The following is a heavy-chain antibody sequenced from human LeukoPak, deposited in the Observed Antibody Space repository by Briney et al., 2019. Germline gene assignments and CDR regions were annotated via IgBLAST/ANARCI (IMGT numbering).Heavy chain of an antibody. Sequence: PGGSLRLSCAASGFAFSSYAMAWVRQAPGKGLDWVSGISSGGGATYYANSVKGRLTISRDNSKNTLYLQMNSLRGEDTAVYYCAKDGSSSPYFFDYWGRGTLVTVSS. CDR1: GFAFSSYA. J-gene: IGHJ4*02. CDR3: AKDGSSSPYFFDY. V-gene: IGHV3-23*01. D-gene: IGHD6-6*01. CDR2: ISSGGGAT.